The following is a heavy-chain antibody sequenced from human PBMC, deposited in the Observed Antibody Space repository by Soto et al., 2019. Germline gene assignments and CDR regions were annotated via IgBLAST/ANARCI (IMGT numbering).Heavy chain of an antibody. CDR1: GFTFDNYA. V-gene: IGHV3-9*01. CDR2: ISWNSGSI. J-gene: IGHJ4*02. Sequence: EVQLVESGGGLVQPGKSLRLSCAASGFTFDNYAMHWVRQAPGKGLEWVSGISWNSGSIGYADSVKGRFTISRDNAKKSLYLQMNSLRAEDTALYYCAKFGTAAAGEEADYWGQGTLVTVSS. D-gene: IGHD6-13*01. CDR3: AKFGTAAAGEEADY.